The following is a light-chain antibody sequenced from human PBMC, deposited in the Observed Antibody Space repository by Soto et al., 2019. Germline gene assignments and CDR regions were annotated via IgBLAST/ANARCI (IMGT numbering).Light chain of an antibody. Sequence: QSALTQPASVSGSPGQSITISCTGTSSDVGAYNYVSWNQHHPGKVPKLLIYASSNRPSGVSNRFSASKSGNTASLTISGLQAEDEADYYCSSYTDSITLVFGTGTKLTVL. CDR2: ASS. CDR1: SSDVGAYNY. CDR3: SSYTDSITLV. V-gene: IGLV2-14*01. J-gene: IGLJ1*01.